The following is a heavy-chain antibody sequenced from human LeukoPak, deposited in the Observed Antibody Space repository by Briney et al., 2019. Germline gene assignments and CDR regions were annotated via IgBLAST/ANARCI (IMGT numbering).Heavy chain of an antibody. J-gene: IGHJ5*02. CDR3: AIALVGATENWFDP. CDR1: GYSISSGYY. V-gene: IGHV4-38-2*01. D-gene: IGHD1-26*01. CDR2: IYHSGST. Sequence: PSETLSLTCAVSGYSISSGYYWGWIRQPPGKGLEWIGSIYHSGSTYYNPSPKSRVTISVDTSKNQFSLKLSSVTAADTAVYYCAIALVGATENWFDPWGQGTLVTVSS.